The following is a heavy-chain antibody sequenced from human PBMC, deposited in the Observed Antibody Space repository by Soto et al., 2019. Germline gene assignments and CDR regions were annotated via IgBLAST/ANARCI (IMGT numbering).Heavy chain of an antibody. CDR1: GFTFSGSA. CDR3: SRQASDFWSGKPQYYMDV. D-gene: IGHD3-3*01. Sequence: EVQLVESGGGLVQPGGSLKLSCAASGFTFSGSALHWVRQASGKGLEWVGRIRSKGNNYATAYGASLKGRFTISRDDSKNTAYLQMNSLNTEDTAVYCCSRQASDFWSGKPQYYMDVWGKGTRVTVSS. V-gene: IGHV3-73*01. J-gene: IGHJ6*03. CDR2: IRSKGNNYAT.